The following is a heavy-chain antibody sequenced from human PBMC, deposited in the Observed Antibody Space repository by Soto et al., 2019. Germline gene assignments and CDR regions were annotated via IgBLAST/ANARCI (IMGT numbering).Heavy chain of an antibody. D-gene: IGHD2-2*01. Sequence: ASVKVSCKASGYTFTSYAMHWVRQAPGQRLEWMGWINAGNGNTKYSQKFQGRVTITRDKSTSTAYMELSSLRSEDTAVYYCARSQGSSTSLEIYYYYYYGMDVWGQGTTVTVSS. CDR3: ARSQGSSTSLEIYYYYYYGMDV. J-gene: IGHJ6*02. V-gene: IGHV1-3*01. CDR1: GYTFTSYA. CDR2: INAGNGNT.